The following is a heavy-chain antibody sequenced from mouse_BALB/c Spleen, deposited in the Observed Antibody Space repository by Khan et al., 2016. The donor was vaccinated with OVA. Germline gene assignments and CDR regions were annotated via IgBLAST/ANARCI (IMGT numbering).Heavy chain of an antibody. Sequence: QIQLVQSGPELKKPGETVRISCKASGYTFTTAGMQWVQKMPGKGLKWIGWINTHSGVPKYAEDFKGRFAFSLETSASTVYLQITNLKNEDTATYVCARGGAAFDRNDGGAMDYWGQGTSVTVSS. J-gene: IGHJ4*01. CDR2: INTHSGVP. CDR1: GYTFTTAG. V-gene: IGHV9-4*02. CDR3: ARGGAAFDRNDGGAMDY. D-gene: IGHD2-12*01.